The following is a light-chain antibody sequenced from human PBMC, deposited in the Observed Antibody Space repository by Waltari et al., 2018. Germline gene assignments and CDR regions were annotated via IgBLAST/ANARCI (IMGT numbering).Light chain of an antibody. CDR1: QSVTNY. J-gene: IGKJ4*01. V-gene: IGKV3-11*01. CDR2: DTS. CDR3: QQRRNWPLT. Sequence: ASLSCRASQSVTNYLAWYQQKPGQAPRLLIYDTSNRATGIPARFSGSGFGTDFTLTISSLEPDDFAAYYCQQRRNWPLTFGGGTKVEIK.